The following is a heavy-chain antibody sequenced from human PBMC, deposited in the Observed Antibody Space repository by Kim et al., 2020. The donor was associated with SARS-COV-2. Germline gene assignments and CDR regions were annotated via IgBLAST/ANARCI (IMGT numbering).Heavy chain of an antibody. V-gene: IGHV3-23*01. J-gene: IGHJ4*02. CDR1: GFTFNSYD. Sequence: GVSLRLSCAASGFTFNSYDMSWVRQAPGKGLEWVSAISDSGGATYYADSVKGRFTISRDNSMNTLSLQMTSLRVEDTATYFCVKGRFSRWDWGQGTLVTV. CDR3: VKGRFSRWD. CDR2: ISDSGGAT. D-gene: IGHD6-13*01.